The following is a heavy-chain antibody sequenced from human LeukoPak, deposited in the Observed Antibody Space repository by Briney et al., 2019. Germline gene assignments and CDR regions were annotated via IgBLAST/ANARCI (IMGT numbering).Heavy chain of an antibody. CDR2: INVGTGYT. CDR1: GYSFTNHA. Sequence: ASVKVSCKASGYSFTNHAMHWVRQAPGQRLEWMGWINVGTGYTKYSQKFQGRITITRDTSASTVYMQLSSLRSEDTAVYYCARGNGWYFYFQHWGQGTLVTVSS. CDR3: ARGNGWYFYFQH. D-gene: IGHD6-19*01. V-gene: IGHV1-3*01. J-gene: IGHJ1*01.